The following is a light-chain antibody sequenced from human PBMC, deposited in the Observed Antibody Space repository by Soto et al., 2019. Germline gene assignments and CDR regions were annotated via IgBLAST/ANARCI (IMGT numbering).Light chain of an antibody. V-gene: IGLV2-14*01. CDR1: SSDVGGYNY. J-gene: IGLJ1*01. CDR3: SSYASSSTYV. Sequence: QSALTQPASVSGSPGQSITISCTGTSSDVGGYNYVSWYQQHPGKAPKVMIYEVSNRPSGVSNRFSGSKSGNTASLTISGLQAEDEADYFCSSYASSSTYVFATGTKLTVL. CDR2: EVS.